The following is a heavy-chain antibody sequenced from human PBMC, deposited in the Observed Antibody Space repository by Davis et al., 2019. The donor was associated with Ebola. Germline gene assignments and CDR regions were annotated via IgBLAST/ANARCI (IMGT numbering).Heavy chain of an antibody. CDR2: ISYDGINK. CDR3: ARDSGEWELLGGFDY. CDR1: GFTFSNYA. D-gene: IGHD1-26*01. J-gene: IGHJ4*02. V-gene: IGHV3-30-3*01. Sequence: GGSLRLSCAASGFTFSNYAVHWVRQAPGKGLDWVAFISYDGINKYYADSVKGRFTISRDNSKNTLYLQMNSLRAEDTAVYYCARDSGEWELLGGFDYWGQGTLVTVSS.